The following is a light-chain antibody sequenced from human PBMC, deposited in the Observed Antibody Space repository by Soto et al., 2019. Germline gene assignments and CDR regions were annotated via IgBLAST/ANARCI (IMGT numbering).Light chain of an antibody. J-gene: IGKJ5*01. Sequence: EIVLTQSPATLSLSPGERATLSCRTSQSVSNYLAWYQQKPGQAPRLLMYDASNRATGIPARFSGSGSGTDFTPTISRLEPEDFAVYYCQQYGSSPIAFGQGTRLEIK. CDR3: QQYGSSPIA. V-gene: IGKV3-11*01. CDR1: QSVSNY. CDR2: DAS.